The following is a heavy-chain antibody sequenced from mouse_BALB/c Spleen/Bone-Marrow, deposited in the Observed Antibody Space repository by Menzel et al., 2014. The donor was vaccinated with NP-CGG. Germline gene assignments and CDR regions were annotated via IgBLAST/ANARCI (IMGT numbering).Heavy chain of an antibody. CDR3: TSMITTAWFAY. CDR2: IWAGGST. V-gene: IGHV2-9*02. Sequence: VKLVESGPGLVAPSQSLSITCTVSGFSLTSYGVHWVRQPPGKGLEWLGVIWAGGSTNYNSALMSRLSISKDNSKSQVFLKMNSLQTDDTAMYYCTSMITTAWFAYWGQGTLSLSLQ. D-gene: IGHD2-4*01. J-gene: IGHJ3*01. CDR1: GFSLTSYG.